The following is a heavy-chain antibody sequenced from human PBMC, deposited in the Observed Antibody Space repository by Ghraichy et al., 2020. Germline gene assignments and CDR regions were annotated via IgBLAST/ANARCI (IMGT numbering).Heavy chain of an antibody. D-gene: IGHD3/OR15-3a*01. CDR1: GGSISSPSYY. V-gene: IGHV4-39*01. CDR3: ARQSVLDGALAWGWFDP. CDR2: IYYSGGT. J-gene: IGHJ5*02. Sequence: SETLSLTCTVSGGSISSPSYYWGWIRQPPGKGLEWIGSIYYSGGTYYTPSLKSRVTISVDTSKNQFSLRLSSVTAADTAVYSCARQSVLDGALAWGWFDPWGQGPLVPVCS.